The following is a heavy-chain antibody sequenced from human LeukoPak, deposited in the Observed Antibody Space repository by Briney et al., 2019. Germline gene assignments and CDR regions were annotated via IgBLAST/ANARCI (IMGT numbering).Heavy chain of an antibody. CDR1: GFTFSNAW. Sequence: GGSLRLSCVASGFTFSNAWMTWVRQAPGKGLEWVGRIKSKAHGGTTDYVASVEGRFIISRNDSEDTMYLQMNSLKIEDTGVYYCTTDKDFWGGYQDFWGQGVLVSVSS. D-gene: IGHD3-3*01. CDR3: TTDKDFWGGYQDF. CDR2: IKSKAHGGTT. J-gene: IGHJ4*02. V-gene: IGHV3-15*01.